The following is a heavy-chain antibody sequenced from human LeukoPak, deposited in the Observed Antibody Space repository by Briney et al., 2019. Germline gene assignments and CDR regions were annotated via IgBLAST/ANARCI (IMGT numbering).Heavy chain of an antibody. CDR3: ARPYYYDSRIDP. CDR1: GDSISSGDYY. V-gene: IGHV4-30-4*01. Sequence: SETLSLTCTVSGDSISSGDYYWSWIRQPPGKGLEWIAYMYYSGSTYYNPSLKSRVTMSADTSKNQLSLKLSSVTAAGTAVYYCARPYYYDSRIDPWGQGILVTVSS. D-gene: IGHD3-22*01. CDR2: MYYSGST. J-gene: IGHJ5*02.